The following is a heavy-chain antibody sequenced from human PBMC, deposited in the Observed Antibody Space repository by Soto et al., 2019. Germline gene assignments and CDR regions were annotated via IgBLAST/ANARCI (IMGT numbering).Heavy chain of an antibody. D-gene: IGHD3-16*01. J-gene: IGHJ4*02. Sequence: QVQLVQSGAEVKKPGSSVKVSCKASGGTFSSYTISWVRQAPGQGLEWMGRIIPILGIANYAQKFQGRVTITSDKSTSTAYMELSSLKSEDTAVYYCARGGGGDNRYFDYWGQGTLVTVSS. CDR2: IIPILGIA. CDR3: ARGGGGDNRYFDY. V-gene: IGHV1-69*02. CDR1: GGTFSSYT.